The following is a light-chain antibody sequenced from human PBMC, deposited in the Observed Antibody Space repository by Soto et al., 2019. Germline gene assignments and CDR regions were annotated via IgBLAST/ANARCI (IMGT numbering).Light chain of an antibody. CDR2: DNN. V-gene: IGLV1-51*01. Sequence: QSFLTQPPSVSAAPGQKVTISCSGSSSNIGNNYVSWYQQLPGTAPKLLIYDNNKRPSGIPDRFSGSQSGTSATLAITGLQTGDEADYYCGTWDSSLSAGVVFGGGTKLTVL. CDR3: GTWDSSLSAGVV. CDR1: SSNIGNNY. J-gene: IGLJ3*02.